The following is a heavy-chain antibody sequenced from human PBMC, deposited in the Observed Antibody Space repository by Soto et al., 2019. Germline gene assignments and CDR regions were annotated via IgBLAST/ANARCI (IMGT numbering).Heavy chain of an antibody. CDR1: GGSFSGYY. CDR3: ARAHTWIQLWRGHWYFDL. J-gene: IGHJ2*01. CDR2: INHSGST. V-gene: IGHV4-34*01. D-gene: IGHD5-18*01. Sequence: QVQLQQWGAGLLKPSETLSLTCAVYGGSFSGYYWSWIRQPPGKGLEWIGEINHSGSTNYNPSLKSRVTISVDTSKNQFSLKLSSVTAADTAVYYCARAHTWIQLWRGHWYFDLWGRGTLVTVSS.